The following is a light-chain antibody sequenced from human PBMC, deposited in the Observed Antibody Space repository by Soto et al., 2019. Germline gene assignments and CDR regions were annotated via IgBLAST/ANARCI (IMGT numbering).Light chain of an antibody. CDR2: DAS. CDR3: QQYNSYPWT. J-gene: IGKJ1*01. Sequence: DIQMTQSPSTLSASVGDRVTITCRASQSISSWLAWCQQKPGKAPKLLIYDASSLESGVPSWFSGSGSGTEFTLTITSLQPDDFATYYCQQYNSYPWTFGQGTKVDI. CDR1: QSISSW. V-gene: IGKV1-5*01.